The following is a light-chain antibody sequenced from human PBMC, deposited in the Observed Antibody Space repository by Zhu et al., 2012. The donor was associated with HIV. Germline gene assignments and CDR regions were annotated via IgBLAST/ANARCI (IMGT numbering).Light chain of an antibody. V-gene: IGKV3D-20*02. CDR3: QQRSNWPLT. CDR1: QSISSSF. CDR2: GAS. Sequence: EIVLTQSPDTLSLSPGERATLSCRASQSISSSFLAWYQQKPGQTPRLLIYGASSRATDIPDRFSGSGSGTDFTLTISRLEPEDFALYYCQQRSNWPLTFGGGTKVEIK. J-gene: IGKJ4*01.